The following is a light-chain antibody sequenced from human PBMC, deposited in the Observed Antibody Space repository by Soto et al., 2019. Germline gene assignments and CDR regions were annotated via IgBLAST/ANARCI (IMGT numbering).Light chain of an antibody. V-gene: IGKV3-20*01. CDR3: QQYDSSPWT. Sequence: EIVLTQSPGTLSLSPGERATLSCRASQSVSSSFLAWYQQKPGQAPRLLIYGASSRATGIPDRFSGRGSGTDFTLTISRLEPEDVAVYYCQQYDSSPWTFGQGTKVEIK. CDR1: QSVSSSF. CDR2: GAS. J-gene: IGKJ1*01.